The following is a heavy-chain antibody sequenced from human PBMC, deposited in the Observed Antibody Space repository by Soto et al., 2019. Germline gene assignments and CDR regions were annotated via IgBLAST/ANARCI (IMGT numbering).Heavy chain of an antibody. CDR3: ARDGPYCGGDCYCES. CDR1: GFTFSDYY. Sequence: GGSLRLSCAASGFTFSDYYMTWIRQAPGKGLEWVSYTSSSGKITSYADSVKGRFTISRDNAKNSLYLQMNSLRAEDAAIYYCARDGPYCGGDCYCESWGQGTLVTVSS. J-gene: IGHJ5*02. V-gene: IGHV3-11*01. D-gene: IGHD2-21*02. CDR2: TSSSGKIT.